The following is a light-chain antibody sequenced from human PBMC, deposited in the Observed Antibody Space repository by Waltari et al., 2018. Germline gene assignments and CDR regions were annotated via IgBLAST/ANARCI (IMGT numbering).Light chain of an antibody. J-gene: IGKJ5*01. CDR2: WAA. CDR1: RSVLYNSNNKNY. CDR3: QQYYSSPIS. Sequence: EIVMTQSPDSLAVSLGERAAINCKSSRSVLYNSNNKNYLAWYQQKPRQPPKLIINWAASRDSGVPDRFSGSGSGTDFTLTISSLQAEDVAVYYCQQYYSSPISFGQGTRLEIK. V-gene: IGKV4-1*01.